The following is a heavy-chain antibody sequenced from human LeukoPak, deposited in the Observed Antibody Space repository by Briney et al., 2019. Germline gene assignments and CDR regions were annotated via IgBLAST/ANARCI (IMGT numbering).Heavy chain of an antibody. V-gene: IGHV4-31*03. Sequence: PSETLSLICTVSGGSISSGNYYWSWIRQHPGKGLEWIGYIYYSGSTYYNPSLKSRVTISVDTSKNQFSLKLSSVTAADTAVYYCARDQPPYAFDIWGQGTMVTVSS. CDR1: GGSISSGNYY. CDR2: IYYSGST. CDR3: ARDQPPYAFDI. J-gene: IGHJ3*02.